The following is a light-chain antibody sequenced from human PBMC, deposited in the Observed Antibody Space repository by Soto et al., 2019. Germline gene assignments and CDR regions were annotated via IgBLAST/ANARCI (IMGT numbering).Light chain of an antibody. V-gene: IGKV3-11*01. CDR2: DAS. CDR1: QSVRSS. J-gene: IGKJ3*01. Sequence: EIVLTQSPDTLSLSPGERATLSCRASQSVRSSFAWYQQKPGQAPRLLIYDASTRATGIPARFSGSGSGTDFTLTISSLEPEDFAVYYCQQRSNWPPEVTFGPGTKVDIK. CDR3: QQRSNWPPEVT.